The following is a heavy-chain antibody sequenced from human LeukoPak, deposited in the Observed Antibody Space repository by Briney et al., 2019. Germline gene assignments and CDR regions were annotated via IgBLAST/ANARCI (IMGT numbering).Heavy chain of an antibody. V-gene: IGHV4-34*01. CDR3: ARRALGYCSSTSCYDSNFDY. Sequence: SETLSLTCAVYGGSFSGYYWSWIRQPPGKGLERIGEINHSGSTNYNPSLKSRVTISVDTSKNQFSLKLSSVTAADTAVYYCARRALGYCSSTSCYDSNFDYWSQGTLVTVSS. D-gene: IGHD2-2*01. CDR1: GGSFSGYY. J-gene: IGHJ4*02. CDR2: INHSGST.